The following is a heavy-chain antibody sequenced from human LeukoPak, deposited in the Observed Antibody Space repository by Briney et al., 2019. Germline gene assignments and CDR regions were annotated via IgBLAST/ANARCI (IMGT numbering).Heavy chain of an antibody. D-gene: IGHD3-10*01. CDR1: GGSISSGDYY. V-gene: IGHV4-30-4*08. J-gene: IGHJ5*02. CDR3: ARYMVRGVPRTWWFDP. Sequence: PSETLSLTCTVSGGSISSGDYYWSWIRQPPGKGLEWIGYIYYSGSTYYNPSLKSRVTISVDTSKNQFSLKLSSATAADTAVYYCARYMVRGVPRTWWFDPWGQGTLVTVSS. CDR2: IYYSGST.